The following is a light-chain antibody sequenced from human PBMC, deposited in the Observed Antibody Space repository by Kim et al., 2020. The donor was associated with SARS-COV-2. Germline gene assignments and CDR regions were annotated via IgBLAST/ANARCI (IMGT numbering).Light chain of an antibody. CDR1: QNIRSND. CDR3: QQYSGSPPYA. V-gene: IGKV3-20*01. J-gene: IGKJ2*01. CDR2: GAA. Sequence: SPGESATLSCRASQNIRSNDLAWYQQELGQAPRLLIYGAASRATGVPDRFSGSGSGTDFTLTISRVEPEDFAVYYCQQYSGSPPYAFGQGTKLEI.